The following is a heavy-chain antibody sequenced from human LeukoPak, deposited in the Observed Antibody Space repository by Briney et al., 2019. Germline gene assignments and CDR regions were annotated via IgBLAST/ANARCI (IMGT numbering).Heavy chain of an antibody. CDR1: GGTFSSYT. J-gene: IGHJ4*02. CDR3: ARMSTVTSPFDY. Sequence: ASVKVSCKASGGTFSSYTISWVRQAPGQGLEWKGRIIPILGIANYAQKFQGRVTITADKSTSTAYMELSSLRSEDTAVYYCARMSTVTSPFDYWGQGTLVTASS. CDR2: IIPILGIA. D-gene: IGHD4-11*01. V-gene: IGHV1-69*02.